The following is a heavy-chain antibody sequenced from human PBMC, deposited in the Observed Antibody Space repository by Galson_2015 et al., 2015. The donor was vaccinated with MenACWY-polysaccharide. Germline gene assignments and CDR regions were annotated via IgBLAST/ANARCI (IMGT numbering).Heavy chain of an antibody. J-gene: IGHJ4*02. CDR3: ATATHQGEGAAPDTDY. CDR1: GFTFSSYS. V-gene: IGHV3-21*01. Sequence: SLRLSCAASGFTFSSYSMNWVRQAPGKGLEWVSYISSSSSYIYYADSVKGRFTISRGNAKNSLYLQMNSLRAEDTAVYYSATATHQGEGAAPDTDYWGQGTLVTVSS. CDR2: ISSSSSYI. D-gene: IGHD6-6*01.